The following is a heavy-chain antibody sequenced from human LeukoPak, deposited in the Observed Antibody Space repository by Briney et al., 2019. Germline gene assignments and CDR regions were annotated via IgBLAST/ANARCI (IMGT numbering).Heavy chain of an antibody. J-gene: IGHJ4*02. CDR1: GYTFNTYG. V-gene: IGHV1-18*01. D-gene: IGHD2-2*01. CDR2: ISSSTGNT. Sequence: ASVKVSCKASGYTFNTYGISWVRQAPGQGLEWMGWISSSTGNTKYARNLQGRVTMTTDTSTSTAYLELRNLRSDDTAVYYCARLPLGYCSSTSCLDWGQGTLVTVSS. CDR3: ARLPLGYCSSTSCLD.